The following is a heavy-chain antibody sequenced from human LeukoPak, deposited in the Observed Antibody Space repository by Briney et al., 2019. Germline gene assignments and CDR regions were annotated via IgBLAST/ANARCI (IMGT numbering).Heavy chain of an antibody. Sequence: ASVKVSCKASGYTFTIYGISWVRQAPGQGLEWMGWISAYNGNTNYAQMLQGRVTMTTDTSTSTAYMELRSLRSDDTAVYYCARVGYYDSSGYYYFHYWGQGTLVTVSS. J-gene: IGHJ4*02. CDR2: ISAYNGNT. D-gene: IGHD3-22*01. CDR1: GYTFTIYG. CDR3: ARVGYYDSSGYYYFHY. V-gene: IGHV1-18*01.